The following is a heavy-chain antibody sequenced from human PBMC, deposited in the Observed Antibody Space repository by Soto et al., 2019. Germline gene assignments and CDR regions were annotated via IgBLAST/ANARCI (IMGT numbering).Heavy chain of an antibody. CDR1: GYTFTGYY. CDR2: INPNSGGT. Sequence: ASVKVSCKASGYTFTGYYMHWVRQAPGQGLEWMGWINPNSGGTNYAQKFQGRVTMTRDTSTSTAYMELSRLRSDDTAVYYCARAALGYCSSTSCPTRYYYYGMDVWGQGTTVTVSS. CDR3: ARAALGYCSSTSCPTRYYYYGMDV. J-gene: IGHJ6*02. V-gene: IGHV1-2*02. D-gene: IGHD2-2*01.